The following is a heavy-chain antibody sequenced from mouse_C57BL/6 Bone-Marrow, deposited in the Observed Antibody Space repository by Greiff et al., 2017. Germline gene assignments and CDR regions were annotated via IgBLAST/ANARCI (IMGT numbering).Heavy chain of an antibody. CDR1: GYTFTDHT. D-gene: IGHD1-1*01. CDR2: IYPRDGST. J-gene: IGHJ1*03. CDR3: ARAIYYYGSSYGPYWYFDV. V-gene: IGHV1-78*01. Sequence: VQLQESDAELVKPGASVKISCKVSGYTFTDHTIHWMKQRPEQGLEWIGYIYPRDGSTKYNEQFKGKATLTADKSSSTAYMQLNSLTSEDSAVYFCARAIYYYGSSYGPYWYFDVWGTGTTVTVSS.